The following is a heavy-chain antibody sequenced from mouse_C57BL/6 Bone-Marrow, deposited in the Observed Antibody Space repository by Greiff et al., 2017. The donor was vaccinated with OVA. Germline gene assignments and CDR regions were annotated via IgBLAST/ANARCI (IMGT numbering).Heavy chain of an antibody. CDR1: GYTFTSYW. J-gene: IGHJ2*01. CDR3: ARIYYGNLFDY. V-gene: IGHV1-55*01. CDR2: IYPGSGST. Sequence: VQLKQPGAELVKPGASVKMSCKASGYTFTSYWITWVKQRPGQGLEWIGDIYPGSGSTNYNEKFTSKATLTVDTSSSTAYMQLSSLTSEDSAVYYCARIYYGNLFDYWGQGTTLTVSS. D-gene: IGHD1-1*01.